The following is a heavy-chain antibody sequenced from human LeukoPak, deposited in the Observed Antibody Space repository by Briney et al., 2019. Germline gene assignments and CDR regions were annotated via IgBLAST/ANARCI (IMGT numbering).Heavy chain of an antibody. CDR3: ARGSIAAAFYYYYMDV. V-gene: IGHV3-11*04. CDR1: GFRFSDYY. D-gene: IGHD6-13*01. J-gene: IGHJ6*03. CDR2: ISSSGSII. Sequence: GGSLRLSCAASGFRFSDYYMSWIRQAPGKGLEWVSYISSSGSIIYYADSVKGRFTISRDNAKNSLYLQMNSLRAEDTAVYYCARGSIAAAFYYYYMDVWGKGTTVTISS.